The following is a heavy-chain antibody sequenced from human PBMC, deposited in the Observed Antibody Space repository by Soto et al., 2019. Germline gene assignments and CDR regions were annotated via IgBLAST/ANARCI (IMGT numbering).Heavy chain of an antibody. Sequence: GGSLILSCAASGFTVSSNYMSWVRQAPGKGLEWVSVIYSGGSTYYADSVKGRFTISRHNSKNTLYLQMNSLRAEDTAVYYCARYGDYGSGSYYRLWGQGTMVTVSS. J-gene: IGHJ3*01. V-gene: IGHV3-53*04. CDR1: GFTVSSNY. D-gene: IGHD3-10*01. CDR2: IYSGGST. CDR3: ARYGDYGSGSYYRL.